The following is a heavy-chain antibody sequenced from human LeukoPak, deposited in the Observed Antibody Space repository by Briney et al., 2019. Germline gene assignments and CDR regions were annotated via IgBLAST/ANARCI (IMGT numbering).Heavy chain of an antibody. CDR3: ARDRDGPYYYGMNV. V-gene: IGHV4-4*07. D-gene: IGHD5-24*01. CDR1: GGSISSYY. J-gene: IGHJ6*02. CDR2: IYTSGRT. Sequence: SETLSLTCTVSGGSISSYYWSWIRQPAGKGLEWIGRIYTSGRTNYNPSLKSRVTMSVDTSKNQFSLKLSSVTAADTAMYYCARDRDGPYYYGMNVWGQGTTVTVSS.